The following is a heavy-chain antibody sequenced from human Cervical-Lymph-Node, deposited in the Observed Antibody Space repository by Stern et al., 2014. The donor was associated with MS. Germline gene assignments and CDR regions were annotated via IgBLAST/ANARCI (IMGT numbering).Heavy chain of an antibody. CDR3: AISNSDDY. CDR1: RYTYTSYN. J-gene: IGHJ4*02. CDR2: INPSDGIT. V-gene: IGHV1-46*01. D-gene: IGHD4-11*01. Sequence: VQLEESGAEVKKPGASVKVSCKAFRYTYTSYNIHWVRQAPGQGLEWMGIINPSDGITNYTQKFQGRVTMTRDTSTGTVYMELSSLRSDDTAVYYCAISNSDDYWGQGTLVTVSS.